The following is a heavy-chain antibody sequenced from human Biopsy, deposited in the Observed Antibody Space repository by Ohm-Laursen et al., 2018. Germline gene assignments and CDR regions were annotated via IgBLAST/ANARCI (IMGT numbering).Heavy chain of an antibody. CDR1: GFTFNNYG. V-gene: IGHV3-30*18. D-gene: IGHD5-18*01. J-gene: IGHJ6*02. Sequence: SLRLSCAASGFTFNNYGMQWVRQAPGKGLEWVAFIFCDGSNTYYADSVKGRFTISRDNSRDTLYLQMSSLRAEDTAVYYCAKDRYNYTPIGGFSMDVWGQGTTVTVSS. CDR3: AKDRYNYTPIGGFSMDV. CDR2: IFCDGSNT.